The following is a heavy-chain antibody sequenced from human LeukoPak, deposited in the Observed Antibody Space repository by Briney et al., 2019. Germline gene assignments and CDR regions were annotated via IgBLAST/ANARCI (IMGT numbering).Heavy chain of an antibody. CDR1: GFTFSGYG. Sequence: GGSLRLSCAASGFTFSGYGMYWVRQAPGKGLEWLAVISHDGSNKYYAGSVKGRITISRDNSMNTLYLQMNSLRAEDTAVYYCAKVRWGSDNALDSWGQGTLVTGCS. V-gene: IGHV3-30*18. J-gene: IGHJ4*02. D-gene: IGHD3-16*01. CDR3: AKVRWGSDNALDS. CDR2: ISHDGSNK.